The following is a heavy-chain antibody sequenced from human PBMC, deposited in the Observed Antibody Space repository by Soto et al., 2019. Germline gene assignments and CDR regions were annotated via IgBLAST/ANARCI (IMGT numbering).Heavy chain of an antibody. CDR3: ARRLYYDSSGFEGGGMDV. Sequence: SETLSLTCTVSGGSISSSSYYWGWIRQPPGKGLEWIGSIYYRGSTYYNTSLKSRATISVDTSKNQFYLKLSSVTAADTALYYCARRLYYDSSGFEGGGMDVWGQGTTVT. V-gene: IGHV4-39*01. D-gene: IGHD3-22*01. CDR2: IYYRGST. CDR1: GGSISSSSYY. J-gene: IGHJ6*02.